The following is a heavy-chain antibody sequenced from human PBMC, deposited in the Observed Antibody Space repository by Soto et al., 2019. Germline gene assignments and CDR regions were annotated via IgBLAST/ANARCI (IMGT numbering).Heavy chain of an antibody. CDR1: GFTFSDYA. CDR2: VSHDGRNT. CDR3: ATGGRQWLVTSDFNY. Sequence: VQLVESGGGVVQPGRSLRLSCAASGFTFSDYAMHWVRQAPGKGLEWVAVVSHDGRNTHYADSVKGRFTISRDSARNTVSLERTRLRAEDTAVYYCATGGRQWLVTSDFNYWGQGALVTVSS. J-gene: IGHJ4*02. D-gene: IGHD6-19*01. V-gene: IGHV3-30*03.